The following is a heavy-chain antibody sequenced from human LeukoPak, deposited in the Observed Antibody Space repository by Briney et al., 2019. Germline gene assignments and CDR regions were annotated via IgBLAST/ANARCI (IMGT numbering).Heavy chain of an antibody. J-gene: IGHJ4*02. Sequence: PGRSLRLSCAASGFTFDDYAMHWVRQAPGKGLEWVSGISWNSGSIGYADSVKGRFTISRDNSKNTLYLQMNSLRAEDTAVYYCARSRSSWHGNALYYFDYWGQGTLVTVSS. CDR2: ISWNSGSI. CDR3: ARSRSSWHGNALYYFDY. D-gene: IGHD6-13*01. CDR1: GFTFDDYA. V-gene: IGHV3-9*01.